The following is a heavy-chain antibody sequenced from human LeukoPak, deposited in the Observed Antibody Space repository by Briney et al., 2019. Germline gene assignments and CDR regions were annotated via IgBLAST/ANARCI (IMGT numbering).Heavy chain of an antibody. J-gene: IGHJ5*02. Sequence: SETLSLTCTVSGGSISSYYWSWIRQPPGKGLEWIGYIYYSGSTNYNPSLKSRVTISVDTSKNQFSLKLSSVTAADTAVYYCARQRIVVLNARNWFDPWGQGTLVTVSS. CDR2: IYYSGST. V-gene: IGHV4-59*08. CDR3: ARQRIVVLNARNWFDP. CDR1: GGSISSYY. D-gene: IGHD2-2*01.